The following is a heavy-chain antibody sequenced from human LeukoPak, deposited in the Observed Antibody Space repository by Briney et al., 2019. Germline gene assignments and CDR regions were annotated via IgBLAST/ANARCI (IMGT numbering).Heavy chain of an antibody. CDR2: IYHSGST. CDR1: GYSISSGYY. V-gene: IGHV4-38-2*02. D-gene: IGHD2-2*01. CDR3: ARDPDCSSTSCYPVPYYYMDV. Sequence: PSETLSLTCTVSGYSISSGYYWGWIRQPPGKGLEWIGSIYHSGSTYYNPSLKSRVTISVDTSKNQFSLKLSSVTAADTAVYYCARDPDCSSTSCYPVPYYYMDVWGKGTTVTVSS. J-gene: IGHJ6*03.